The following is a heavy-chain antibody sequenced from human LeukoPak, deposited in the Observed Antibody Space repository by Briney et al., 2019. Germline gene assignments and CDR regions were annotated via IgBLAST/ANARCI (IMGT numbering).Heavy chain of an antibody. D-gene: IGHD5-18*01. CDR3: ARRQTGYSYGLSGYYYGMDV. J-gene: IGHJ6*02. CDR2: IIPIFGTA. V-gene: IGHV1-69*13. CDR1: GGTFSSYA. Sequence: SVNVSCKASGGTFSSYAISWVRQAPGQGLEWMGGIIPIFGTANYAQKFQGRVTITADESTSTAYMELSSLRSEDTAVYYCARRQTGYSYGLSGYYYGMDVWGQGTTVTVSS.